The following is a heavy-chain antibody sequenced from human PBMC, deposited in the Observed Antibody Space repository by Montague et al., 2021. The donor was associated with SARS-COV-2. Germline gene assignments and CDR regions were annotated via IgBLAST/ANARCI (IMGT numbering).Heavy chain of an antibody. CDR3: ATITLGYCTNGVCQPPDY. V-gene: IGHV4-39*01. CDR1: GGSISSSSYY. D-gene: IGHD2-8*01. CDR2: IYYSGST. Sequence: SETLSLTCTVSGGSISSSSYYWGWIRQPPGEGLEWIGSIYYSGSTYYNPSLKSRVTISVDTSKNQFSLKLSSVTAADTAEYYCATITLGYCTNGVCQPPDYWGQGTLVTVSS. J-gene: IGHJ4*02.